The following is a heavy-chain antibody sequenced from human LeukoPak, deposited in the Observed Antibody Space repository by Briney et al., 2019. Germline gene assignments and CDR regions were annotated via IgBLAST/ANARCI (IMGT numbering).Heavy chain of an antibody. J-gene: IGHJ6*03. V-gene: IGHV1-46*01. Sequence: ASVKVSCKASGYTFTSYYIHWVRQAPGQGLEWMGLINPSGGSTNYAQKLQGRVTMTRNTSTSTAYMELSSLRSEDTAVYYCARGLAPYSYEYSGHDPYYYYNMDVWGKGTTVIISS. CDR1: GYTFTSYY. CDR2: INPSGGST. CDR3: ARGLAPYSYEYSGHDPYYYYNMDV. D-gene: IGHD3-22*01.